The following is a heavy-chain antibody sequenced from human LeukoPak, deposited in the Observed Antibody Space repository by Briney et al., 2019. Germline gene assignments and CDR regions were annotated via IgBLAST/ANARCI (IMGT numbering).Heavy chain of an antibody. V-gene: IGHV4-31*03. J-gene: IGHJ4*02. CDR2: IYYSGST. D-gene: IGHD6-13*01. CDR3: ARARSAADNFDY. CDR1: GGSISSGGYY. Sequence: PSETLSLTCTVSGGSISSGGYYWSWIRQHPGRGLEWIGYIYYSGSTYYNPSLKSRVTISADTSKNQFSLTLSSVTAADTAVYYCARARSAADNFDYWGQGTLVTVSS.